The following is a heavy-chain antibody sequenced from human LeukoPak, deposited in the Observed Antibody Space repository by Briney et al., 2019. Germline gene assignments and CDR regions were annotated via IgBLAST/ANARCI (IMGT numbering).Heavy chain of an antibody. CDR2: IFYSGST. D-gene: IGHD3-10*01. V-gene: IGHV4-39*07. J-gene: IGHJ4*02. CDR3: ATVWFGESTYLFDY. CDR1: GGSISTTNYY. Sequence: SETLSLTCFVSGGSISTTNYYWGWIRQPPGKGLEWIGNIFYSGSTYYSPSLKSRVTISVDTSKNQFSLKLSSVTAADTAVYYCATVWFGESTYLFDYWGQGTLVTVSS.